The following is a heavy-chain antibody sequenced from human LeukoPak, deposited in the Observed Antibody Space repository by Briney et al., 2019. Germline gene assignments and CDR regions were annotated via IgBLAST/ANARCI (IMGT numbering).Heavy chain of an antibody. D-gene: IGHD6-19*01. CDR2: ISAYNGNT. Sequence: GASVKVSCKASGYTFTSYGISWVRQAPGQGLERMGWISAYNGNTNYAQKLQGRVTMTTDTSTSTAYMDLRSLRSDDTAVYYCARGGDSSGWYVFDYWGQGTLVTVSS. V-gene: IGHV1-18*01. CDR3: ARGGDSSGWYVFDY. J-gene: IGHJ4*02. CDR1: GYTFTSYG.